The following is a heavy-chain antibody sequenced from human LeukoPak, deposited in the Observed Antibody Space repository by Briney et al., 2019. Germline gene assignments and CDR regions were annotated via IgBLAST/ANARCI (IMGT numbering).Heavy chain of an antibody. CDR3: ARDPRYSYGNDY. V-gene: IGHV3-7*01. CDR1: GFTFSSYA. D-gene: IGHD5-18*01. Sequence: GGSLRLSCAASGFTFSSYAMHWVRQAPGKGLEWVANIKQDGSEKYYVDSVKGRFTISRDNAKNSLYLQMNSLRAEDTAVYYCARDPRYSYGNDYWGQGTLVTVSS. CDR2: IKQDGSEK. J-gene: IGHJ4*02.